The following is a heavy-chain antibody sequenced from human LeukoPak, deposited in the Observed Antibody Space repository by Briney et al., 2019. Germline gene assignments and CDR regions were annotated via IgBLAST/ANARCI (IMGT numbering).Heavy chain of an antibody. CDR1: GGSFSGYY. V-gene: IGHV4-34*01. CDR2: INHSGST. D-gene: IGHD6-25*01. Sequence: SETLSLTCAVYGGSFSGYYWSWIRQPPGKGLEWIGEINHSGSTNYNPSLKSRVTISVDTSKNQFSLKLSSVTPADTAVYYCARGPGSYWGQGTLVTVSS. CDR3: ARGPGSY. J-gene: IGHJ4*02.